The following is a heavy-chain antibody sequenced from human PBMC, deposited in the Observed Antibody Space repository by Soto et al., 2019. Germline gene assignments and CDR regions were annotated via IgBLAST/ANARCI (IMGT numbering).Heavy chain of an antibody. V-gene: IGHV3-21*01. Sequence: GGSLRLSCAASGFTFSSYSMNWVRQAPGKGLEWVSSISSSSSYIYYADSVKGRFTISRDNAKNSLYLQMNSLRAEDTAVYYCARDLGGWYYDSRGHGRAFDIGGQGKMVTVSS. CDR2: ISSSSSYI. CDR1: GFTFSSYS. J-gene: IGHJ3*02. CDR3: ARDLGGWYYDSRGHGRAFDI. D-gene: IGHD3-22*01.